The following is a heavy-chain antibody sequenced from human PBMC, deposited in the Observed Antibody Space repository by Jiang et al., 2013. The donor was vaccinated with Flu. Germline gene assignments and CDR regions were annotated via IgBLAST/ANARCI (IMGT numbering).Heavy chain of an antibody. CDR3: ARVQAPYSSPVGY. V-gene: IGHV3-30-3*01. D-gene: IGHD6-13*01. CDR2: ISYDGSNK. Sequence: AVISYDGSNKYYADSVKGRFTISRDNSKNTLYLQMNSLRAEDTAVYYCARVQAPYSSPVGYWGQGTLVTVSS. J-gene: IGHJ4*02.